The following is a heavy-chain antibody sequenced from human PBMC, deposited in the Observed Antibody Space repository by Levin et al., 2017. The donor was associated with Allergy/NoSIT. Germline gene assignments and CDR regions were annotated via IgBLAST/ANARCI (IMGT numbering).Heavy chain of an antibody. CDR1: GFTFSAYA. CDR3: AKSGTYAPLYDVDF. J-gene: IGHJ4*02. Sequence: GGSLRLSCAASGFTFSAYAMSWFRLAPGKGLEWVALISSSGGSTYFADSVKGRFAISRDNSKNTLYLQMSSLRAEDTATYYCAKSGTYAPLYDVDFGGQGTLVAVSS. CDR2: ISSSGGST. V-gene: IGHV3-23*01. D-gene: IGHD3-22*01.